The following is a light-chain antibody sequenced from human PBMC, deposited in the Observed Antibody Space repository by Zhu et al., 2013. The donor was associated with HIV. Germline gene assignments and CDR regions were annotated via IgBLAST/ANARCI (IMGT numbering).Light chain of an antibody. CDR3: QQYKSYQGT. V-gene: IGKV1-8*01. Sequence: AIRVTQSPSSLSASTGDRVTITCRASQGISSYLAWYQQKPGKAPKVLIYDASSLQSGVSSRFSGSGSGTEFTLTVSSLQPDDFATYYCQQYKSYQGTFGQGTKVEFK. CDR1: QGISSY. J-gene: IGKJ1*01. CDR2: DAS.